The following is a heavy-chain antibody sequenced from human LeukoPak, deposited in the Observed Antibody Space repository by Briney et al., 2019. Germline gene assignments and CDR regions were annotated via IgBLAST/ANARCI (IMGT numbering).Heavy chain of an antibody. Sequence: SETLSLTCTVSGGSISSSSYYWGWIRQPPGKGLEWIGSIYYSGSTYYNPSLKSRVTISVDTSKNQFSLKLSSVTAADTAVYYCARDQGNGYNYLSFDYWGQGTLVTASS. V-gene: IGHV4-39*07. CDR1: GGSISSSSYY. CDR3: ARDQGNGYNYLSFDY. D-gene: IGHD5-24*01. J-gene: IGHJ4*02. CDR2: IYYSGST.